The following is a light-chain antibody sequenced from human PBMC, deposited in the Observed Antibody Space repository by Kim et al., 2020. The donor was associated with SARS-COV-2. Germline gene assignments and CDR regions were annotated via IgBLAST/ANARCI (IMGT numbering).Light chain of an antibody. CDR2: RNN. CDR1: QPKPGRNY. CDR3: AAWNDSLSGPV. Sequence: GQGITIACSGTQPKPGRNYVYWYQQLPGTAPKLLIYRNNQRPAGIPDRFSGSKSGTSAYLSISALRSDDEADYYCAAWNDSLSGPVFGGGTQLTVL. J-gene: IGLJ3*02. V-gene: IGLV1-47*01.